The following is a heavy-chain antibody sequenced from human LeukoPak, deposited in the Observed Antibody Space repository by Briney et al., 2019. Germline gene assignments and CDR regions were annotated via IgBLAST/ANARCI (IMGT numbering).Heavy chain of an antibody. Sequence: SGTLSLTCTVSGGSISSANYYWNWIRQPPGKGLEWIGYISYSGSTHYNPSLKSRVTISVDTSKNQFSLKLNSVTAADTAVYYCARHYEPWGQGTLVTVSS. V-gene: IGHV4-39*01. CDR2: ISYSGST. CDR1: GGSISSANYY. CDR3: ARHYEP. J-gene: IGHJ5*02. D-gene: IGHD3-16*01.